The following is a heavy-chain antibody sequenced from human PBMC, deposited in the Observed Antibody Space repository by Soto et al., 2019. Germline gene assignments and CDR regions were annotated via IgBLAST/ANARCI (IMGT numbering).Heavy chain of an antibody. Sequence: PSETLSLTCTVSGGSVSSGSYYWSWIRQPPGKGLEWIGYIYYSGGTNYNPSLKSRVTISVDTSKNQFSLKLSSVTAADTAVYYCARGSGLSSGWFSYWGQGTLVTVS. CDR2: IYYSGGT. CDR3: ARGSGLSSGWFSY. CDR1: GGSVSSGSYY. V-gene: IGHV4-61*01. D-gene: IGHD6-19*01. J-gene: IGHJ4*02.